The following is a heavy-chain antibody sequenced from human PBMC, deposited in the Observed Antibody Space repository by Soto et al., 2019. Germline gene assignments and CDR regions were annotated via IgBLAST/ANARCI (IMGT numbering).Heavy chain of an antibody. CDR3: ASRVKNFWSGYQAFDY. CDR1: GGTFSSYA. Sequence: QVQLVQSGAEVKKPGSSVKVSCKASGGTFSSYAISWVRQAPGQWLEWMGGIIPIFGTANYAQKFQGRVTITANESTSAAYMELSSLRSDDTAVYSCASRVKNFWSGYQAFDYWGQGTLVTVSS. CDR2: IIPIFGTA. J-gene: IGHJ4*02. V-gene: IGHV1-69*01. D-gene: IGHD3-3*01.